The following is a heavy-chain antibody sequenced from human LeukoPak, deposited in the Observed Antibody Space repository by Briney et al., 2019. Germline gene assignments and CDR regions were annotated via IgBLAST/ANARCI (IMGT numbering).Heavy chain of an antibody. Sequence: SETLSLTCTVSGGSISTYYWSWIRQPPGKGLEWIGYIFYSGSTNYNPSLKSRVIISVDTSKNQFSLKLSSVTAADTAVYYCARKTRITIFGVVISALFDPWGQGTLVTVSS. CDR1: GGSISTYY. CDR2: IFYSGST. D-gene: IGHD3-3*01. J-gene: IGHJ5*02. V-gene: IGHV4-59*12. CDR3: ARKTRITIFGVVISALFDP.